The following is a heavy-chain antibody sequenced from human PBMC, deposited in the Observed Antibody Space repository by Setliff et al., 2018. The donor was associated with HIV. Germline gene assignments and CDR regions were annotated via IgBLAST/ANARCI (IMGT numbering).Heavy chain of an antibody. CDR1: GFTFSSYS. Sequence: GGSLRLSCAASGFTFSSYSMNWVRQAPGKGLEWVSYISSSSSTIYYADSVKGRFTISRDNAKNSLYLQMDSLGPEDTAIYYCARAWAMQQLVPGYWGQGTLVTVSS. V-gene: IGHV3-48*01. CDR2: ISSSSSTI. CDR3: ARAWAMQQLVPGY. D-gene: IGHD6-6*01. J-gene: IGHJ4*02.